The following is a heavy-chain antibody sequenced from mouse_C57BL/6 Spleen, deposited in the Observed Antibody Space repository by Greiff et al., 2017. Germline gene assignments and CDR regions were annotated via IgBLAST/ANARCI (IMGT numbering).Heavy chain of an antibody. J-gene: IGHJ2*01. CDR1: GYAFSSSW. D-gene: IGHD4-1*01. Sequence: QVQLQQSGPELVKPGASVKISCKASGYAFSSSWMNWVKQRPGKGLEWIGRIYPGDGDTNYNGKFKGKATLTADKSSSTAYMPLSSLTSEDSAVYFCARSELGYFDDWGQGTTLTVSS. CDR2: IYPGDGDT. V-gene: IGHV1-82*01. CDR3: ARSELGYFDD.